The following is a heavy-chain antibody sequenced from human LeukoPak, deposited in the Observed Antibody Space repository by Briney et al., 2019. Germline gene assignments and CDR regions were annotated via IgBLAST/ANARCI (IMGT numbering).Heavy chain of an antibody. CDR1: GFTFSDYY. CDR3: ARDSYDSSGYLGWGFLFQH. V-gene: IGHV3-11*01. D-gene: IGHD3-22*01. J-gene: IGHJ1*01. CDR2: ISSSGSTI. Sequence: GGSLRLSCAASGFTFSDYYMSWIRQAPGKGLEWVSYISSSGSTIYYADSVKGRFTISRDNAKNSLYLQMNSLRAEDTAVYYCARDSYDSSGYLGWGFLFQHWGQGTLVTVSS.